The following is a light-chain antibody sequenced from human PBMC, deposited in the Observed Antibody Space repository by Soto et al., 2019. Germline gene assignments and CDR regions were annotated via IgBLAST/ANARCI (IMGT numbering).Light chain of an antibody. Sequence: DIVMTQSPLSLPVTPGEPASISCRSSQSLLHSNGYNYMDWYLQKPGQSPQLLTYLGSNRASGVPDRFSGSGSGTDFTLKISRVEAEDFGDDYCMQARNNPPTFGQGTKLDIK. J-gene: IGKJ2*01. V-gene: IGKV2-28*01. CDR3: MQARNNPPT. CDR2: LGS. CDR1: QSLLHSNGYNY.